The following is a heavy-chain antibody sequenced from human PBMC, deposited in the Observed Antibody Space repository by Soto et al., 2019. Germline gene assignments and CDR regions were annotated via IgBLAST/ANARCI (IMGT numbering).Heavy chain of an antibody. D-gene: IGHD3-10*01. CDR1: GFMFSSYV. J-gene: IGHJ2*01. V-gene: IGHV3-33*01. CDR2: IWYDGSNK. Sequence: PGGSLKLSWAASGFMFSSYVMHWVRQAPGKGLEWVAVIWYDGSNKYYVDSVKGRFTVSRDNSKNTLYLQMNSLRADDTAVYYCARDGEMATILWYFDLWGRGTPVTVSS. CDR3: ARDGEMATILWYFDL.